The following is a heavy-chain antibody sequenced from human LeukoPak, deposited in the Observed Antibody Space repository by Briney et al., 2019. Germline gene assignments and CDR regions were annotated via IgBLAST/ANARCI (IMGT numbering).Heavy chain of an antibody. Sequence: GGSLRLSCAASGFIFSSYGMHWVRQAPGKGLQWVAFLRYDGSDKFYADSVQGRFSISRDNSKNTLYLQMDSLKAEDTAVYYCAKDTGWELPTHYFDDWGQGTLVTVSS. CDR2: LRYDGSDK. V-gene: IGHV3-30*02. CDR3: AKDTGWELPTHYFDD. CDR1: GFIFSSYG. J-gene: IGHJ4*02. D-gene: IGHD1-26*01.